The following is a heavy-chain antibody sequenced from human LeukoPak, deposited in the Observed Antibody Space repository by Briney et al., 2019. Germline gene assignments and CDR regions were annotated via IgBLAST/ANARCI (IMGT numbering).Heavy chain of an antibody. D-gene: IGHD6-19*01. CDR1: GGSISSYY. V-gene: IGHV4-59*01. CDR2: IYYSGST. CDR3: ARSSGWSPFDH. J-gene: IGHJ4*02. Sequence: SETLSLTCTVSGGSISSYYWSWIRQPPGKGLEWIGYIYYSGSTNYNPSLKSRVTISVDTSKNQFSLKLSSVTATDTAVYYCARSSGWSPFDHWGQGTPVTVSS.